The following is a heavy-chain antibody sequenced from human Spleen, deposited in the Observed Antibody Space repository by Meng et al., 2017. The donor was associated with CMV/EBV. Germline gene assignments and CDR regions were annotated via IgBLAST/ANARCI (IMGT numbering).Heavy chain of an antibody. Sequence: GGSLRLSCEASGFTFSDYYMSWIRQAPGKGLEWVSYISSSGSTIYYADSVKGRFTISRDNAKNSLYLQMNSLRAEDTAVYYCARDSSGQSPHYYYYGMDVWGQGTTVTVSS. V-gene: IGHV3-11*04. CDR3: ARDSSGQSPHYYYYGMDV. J-gene: IGHJ6*02. CDR2: ISSSGSTI. CDR1: GFTFSDYY. D-gene: IGHD3-22*01.